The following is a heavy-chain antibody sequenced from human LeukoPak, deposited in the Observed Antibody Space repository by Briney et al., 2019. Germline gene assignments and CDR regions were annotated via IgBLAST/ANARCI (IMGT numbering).Heavy chain of an antibody. V-gene: IGHV3-23*01. D-gene: IGHD3-16*02. CDR1: GFSVSSIY. CDR3: AKDLGELSCFDY. CDR2: ISGSGGST. J-gene: IGHJ4*02. Sequence: PGGSLRLSCAASGFSVSSIYMNWVRQAPGKGLEWVSAISGSGGSTYYADSVKGRFTISRDNSKNTLYLQMNSLRAEDTAVYYCAKDLGELSCFDYWGQGTLVTVSS.